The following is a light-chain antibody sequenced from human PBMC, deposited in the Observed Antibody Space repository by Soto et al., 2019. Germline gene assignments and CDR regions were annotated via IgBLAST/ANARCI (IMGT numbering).Light chain of an antibody. V-gene: IGLV2-14*01. Sequence: SVLTQPASVSGSPGQSITISCTGTSSDVGGYNYVSWYQQHPGKVPKLMIYDVSNRPSGVSNRFSGSKSGNTASLTISGLQAEDEADYYCSSYTSSNTLVFGTGTKVTVL. J-gene: IGLJ1*01. CDR3: SSYTSSNTLV. CDR2: DVS. CDR1: SSDVGGYNY.